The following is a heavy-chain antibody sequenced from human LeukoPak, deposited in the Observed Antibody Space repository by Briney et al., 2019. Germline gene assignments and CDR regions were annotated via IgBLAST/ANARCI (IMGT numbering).Heavy chain of an antibody. CDR3: ARVLCVSNGICYAFDI. V-gene: IGHV4-4*07. CDR1: GTFISPYH. Sequence: SETLSLTCPVSGTFISPYHWSWFRQSAGKGLEWIGLMYSSGSSNYSHSLKSRLTISPDNSKNQFSLRLSSVTAADTAVYYCARVLCVSNGICYAFDIWGQGTTVIVSS. D-gene: IGHD2-8*01. J-gene: IGHJ3*02. CDR2: MYSSGSS.